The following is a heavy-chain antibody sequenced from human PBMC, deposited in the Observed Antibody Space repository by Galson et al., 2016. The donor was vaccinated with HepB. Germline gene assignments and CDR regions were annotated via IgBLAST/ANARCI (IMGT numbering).Heavy chain of an antibody. CDR3: ARSVSSSWQEYFQR. Sequence: SVKVSCKASGYTFTNFGITWVRQAPGQGLEWMGGIIPIYGAANYAQKFQGRVTISADESTSTVHMELSSLRSEDTAVYYCARSVSSSWQEYFQRWGQGTLVTVSS. CDR1: GYTFTNFG. D-gene: IGHD6-13*01. CDR2: IIPIYGAA. V-gene: IGHV1-69*13. J-gene: IGHJ1*01.